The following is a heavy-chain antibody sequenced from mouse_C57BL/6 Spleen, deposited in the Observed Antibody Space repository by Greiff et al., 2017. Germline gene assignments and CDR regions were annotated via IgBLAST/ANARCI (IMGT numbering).Heavy chain of an antibody. CDR2: INPNNGGT. CDR1: GYTFTDYY. Sequence: EVQLQQSGPELVKPGASVKISCKASGYTFTDYYMNWVKQSPGKSLEWIGDINPNNGGTSYNQKFKGKATLTVDKSSSTAYMELRSLTSEDSAVYYFARDYYGSSSGKDAMGYWGQGTSVTVSS. J-gene: IGHJ4*01. V-gene: IGHV1-26*01. D-gene: IGHD1-1*01. CDR3: ARDYYGSSSGKDAMGY.